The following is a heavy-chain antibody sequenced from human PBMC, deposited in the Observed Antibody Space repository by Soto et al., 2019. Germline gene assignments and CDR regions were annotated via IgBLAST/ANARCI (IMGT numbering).Heavy chain of an antibody. V-gene: IGHV1-69*06. D-gene: IGHD5-18*01. CDR1: GGSFSSFG. Sequence: GASVKVSCKASGGSFSSFGISWVRQAPGQGLEWMGGIIPIFGTANYAQKFQGRVTITADKSTSTAYMELSSLRSEDTAVYYCARARGIQLWSRYFDYWGQGTLVTVSS. CDR3: ARARGIQLWSRYFDY. CDR2: IIPIFGTA. J-gene: IGHJ4*02.